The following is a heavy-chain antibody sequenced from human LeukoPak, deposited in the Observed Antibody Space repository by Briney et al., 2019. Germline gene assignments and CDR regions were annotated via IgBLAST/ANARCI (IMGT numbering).Heavy chain of an antibody. V-gene: IGHV4-39*01. D-gene: IGHD3-3*01. CDR1: GGSISSNNYF. CDR2: IYDSGST. J-gene: IGHJ4*02. Sequence: PSETLSLTCTVSGGSISSNNYFWGWIRQPPGKGLEWIGSIYDSGSTYYNPSLKSRVTISVDTSKNQFSLKLNSVTAAHTAMYYCQSRFLEWLLDYWGQGTLVTVSS. CDR3: QSRFLEWLLDY.